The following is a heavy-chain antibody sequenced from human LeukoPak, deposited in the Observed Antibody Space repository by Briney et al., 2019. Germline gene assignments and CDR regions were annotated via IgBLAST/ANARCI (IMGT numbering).Heavy chain of an antibody. Sequence: SETLSLTCTVSGGSISSYYWSWIRQPPGKGLEWIGYIYYSGSTNYNPSLESRVTILVDTSKNKFFLKLSSVTAADTAVYYCARDPTVTPFDYWGQGTLVTVSS. J-gene: IGHJ4*02. V-gene: IGHV4-59*01. CDR1: GGSISSYY. D-gene: IGHD4-17*01. CDR2: IYYSGST. CDR3: ARDPTVTPFDY.